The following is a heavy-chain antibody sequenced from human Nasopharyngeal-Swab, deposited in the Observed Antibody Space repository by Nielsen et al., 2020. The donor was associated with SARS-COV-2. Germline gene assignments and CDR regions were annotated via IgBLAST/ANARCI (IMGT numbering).Heavy chain of an antibody. CDR1: GGSISSSSYY. CDR3: ARGYSGSASLDY. Sequence: SETLSLTCTVSGGSISSSSYYWGWIRQPPGKGLEWIGSIYYSGSTYYNPSLKSRVTISVDTSKNQFSLKLSSVTAADTAVYYCARGYSGSASLDYWGQGTLVTVSS. D-gene: IGHD1-26*01. J-gene: IGHJ4*02. V-gene: IGHV4-39*07. CDR2: IYYSGST.